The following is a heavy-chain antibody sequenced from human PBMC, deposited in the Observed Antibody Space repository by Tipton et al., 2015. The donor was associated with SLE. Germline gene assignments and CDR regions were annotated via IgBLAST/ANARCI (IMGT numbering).Heavy chain of an antibody. J-gene: IGHJ4*02. D-gene: IGHD2-2*03. CDR2: IWFDGSEK. CDR1: GFTFSSYG. Sequence: SLRLSCAASGFTFSSYGMHWVRQASGKGLEWVAVIWFDGSEKFYADSVKGRFTISRDHSKNTLYLQMNSLRAEDTAVYYCAKDLGGGYCSSTSCYALDHWGQGTLVSFSA. CDR3: AKDLGGGYCSSTSCYALDH. V-gene: IGHV3-33*06.